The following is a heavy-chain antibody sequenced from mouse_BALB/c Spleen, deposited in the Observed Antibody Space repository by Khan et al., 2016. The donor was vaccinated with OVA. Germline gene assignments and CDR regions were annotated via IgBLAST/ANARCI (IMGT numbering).Heavy chain of an antibody. CDR1: GFTFSSYS. J-gene: IGHJ3*01. CDR3: ASHLTGSFDY. CDR2: ICSGGDYT. Sequence: EVQLVQSGGDLVKPGGSLKFSCAASGFTFSSYSMSWVRQTPDKRLEWVATICSGGDYTYYSDNVKGRFTLSRDNAKNTPYLQLSSLKPEDTAMYYCASHLTGSFDYWGQGTLVTVSA. D-gene: IGHD4-1*01. V-gene: IGHV5-6*01.